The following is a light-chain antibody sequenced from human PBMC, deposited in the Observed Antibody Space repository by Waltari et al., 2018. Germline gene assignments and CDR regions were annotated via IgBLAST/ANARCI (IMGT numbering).Light chain of an antibody. J-gene: IGLJ2*01. CDR2: EDN. Sequence: NFMLTQSPLVSESPGKTVTISCTRSSGNIASNYVQWYQQRPGTAPTPVIYEDNKRPSGVPDRFSGSLDSSSNSASLTISGLKTEDEADYYCQSYDSRNVIFGGGTKLIVL. CDR1: SGNIASNY. CDR3: QSYDSRNVI. V-gene: IGLV6-57*04.